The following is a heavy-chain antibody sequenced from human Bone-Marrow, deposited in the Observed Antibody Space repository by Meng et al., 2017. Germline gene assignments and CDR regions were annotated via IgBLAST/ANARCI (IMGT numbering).Heavy chain of an antibody. D-gene: IGHD3-22*01. V-gene: IGHV3-33*01. Sequence: GESLKISCAASGFTFSSYGMHWVRQAPGKGLEWVAVIWYDGSNKYYADSVKGRFTISRDNSKNTLYLQMNSLRAEDTAVYYCARGPVDSSGYYYADCWFDPWGQGTLVTVYS. CDR2: IWYDGSNK. CDR3: ARGPVDSSGYYYADCWFDP. CDR1: GFTFSSYG. J-gene: IGHJ5*02.